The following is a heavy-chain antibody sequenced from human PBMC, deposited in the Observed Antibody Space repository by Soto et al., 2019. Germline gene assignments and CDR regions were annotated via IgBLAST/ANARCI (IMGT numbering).Heavy chain of an antibody. V-gene: IGHV1-2*02. CDR2: IGPESGAT. Sequence: ASVKVSCKASGYTFTGHYIHWVRQAPEQGPEWMGEIGPESGATRYAQKFQGRVTMTRDMSIATVYMELNNLSPDDTAVYYCGRGRSGQIVVFYWGQGTPVTVSS. D-gene: IGHD5-12*01. J-gene: IGHJ4*02. CDR3: GRGRSGQIVVFY. CDR1: GYTFTGHY.